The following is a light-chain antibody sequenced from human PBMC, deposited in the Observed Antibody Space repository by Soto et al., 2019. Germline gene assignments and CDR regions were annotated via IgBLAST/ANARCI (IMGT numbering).Light chain of an antibody. Sequence: QLVLTQSPSASASLGASVKLTCTLSSGHSSYAIAWHQQQPEKGPRYLMKLNSDGSHNKGDGIPDRFSGSSSGAERYLTISSLQSEDEAYYYCQTWGTVIFGGGTKLTVL. CDR1: SGHSSYA. J-gene: IGLJ2*01. CDR3: QTWGTVI. CDR2: LNSDGSH. V-gene: IGLV4-69*01.